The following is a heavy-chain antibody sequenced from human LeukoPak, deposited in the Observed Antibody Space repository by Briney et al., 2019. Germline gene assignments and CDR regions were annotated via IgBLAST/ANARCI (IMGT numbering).Heavy chain of an antibody. CDR3: ARMGIAAVGAYYFDY. CDR1: GFTFSDYY. Sequence: GGSLRLSCAASGFTFSDYYMSWICQAPGKGLEWVSYISRNSYTNYADSVKGRFTISRDNAKNSLYLQMASLRAEDTAVYYCARMGIAAVGAYYFDYWGQGTLVAVSS. V-gene: IGHV3-11*06. J-gene: IGHJ4*02. CDR2: ISRNSYT. D-gene: IGHD6-13*01.